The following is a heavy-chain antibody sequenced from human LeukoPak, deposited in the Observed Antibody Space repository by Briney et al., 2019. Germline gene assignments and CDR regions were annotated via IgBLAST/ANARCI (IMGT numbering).Heavy chain of an antibody. J-gene: IGHJ6*02. D-gene: IGHD7-27*01. CDR3: AKSNAKYYYYGMDV. V-gene: IGHV3-23*01. Sequence: GGSLRLSCAASGFTFSSYAMSWVRQAPGKGLEWVSAISGSGGSTYYADSVKGRFTISRDNSKNTLYPQMNSLRAEDTAVYYCAKSNAKYYYYGMDVWGQGTTVTVSS. CDR1: GFTFSSYA. CDR2: ISGSGGST.